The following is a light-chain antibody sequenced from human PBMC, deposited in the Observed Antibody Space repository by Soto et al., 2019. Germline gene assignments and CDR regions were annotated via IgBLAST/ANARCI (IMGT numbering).Light chain of an antibody. CDR3: QQTYTFPFT. J-gene: IGKJ3*01. Sequence: DIQVTQSPAFLSLSVGGRLTISCRASQTISSYLSWYQQKVGEAPKRLIYDASSLQSGVPSRFSASGSGTEFTLVISALQREDFATYFCQQTYTFPFTFGPGTKV. V-gene: IGKV1-39*01. CDR1: QTISSY. CDR2: DAS.